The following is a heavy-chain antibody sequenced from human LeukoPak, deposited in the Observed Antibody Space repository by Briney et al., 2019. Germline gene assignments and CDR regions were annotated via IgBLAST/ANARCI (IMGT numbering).Heavy chain of an antibody. CDR3: ARQYSDSSQIDY. CDR1: GGSISSSRYY. V-gene: IGHV4-39*01. J-gene: IGHJ4*02. CDR2: IYYSGST. Sequence: PSETLSLTCTVSGGSISSSRYYWGWIRQPPGKGLEWIGCIYYSGSTYYNPSLKSRVTISVDTSKNEFSLRLTSVTAADTAVYYCARQYSDSSQIDYWGEGALVTVSS. D-gene: IGHD6-6*01.